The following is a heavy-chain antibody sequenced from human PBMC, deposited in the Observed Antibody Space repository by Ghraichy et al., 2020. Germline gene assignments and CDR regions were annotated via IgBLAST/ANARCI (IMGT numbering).Heavy chain of an antibody. CDR2: IYHSGTT. D-gene: IGHD2-8*01. Sequence: SETLSLTCTVSGGSISGYYWSWIRQPPGKGLEWIGYIYHSGTTNSNPSLKSRVTISVDTSKNQFSLNLSSVTAADTAVYYCARSNGWSDYWGQGTLVTVSS. J-gene: IGHJ4*02. CDR1: GGSISGYY. CDR3: ARSNGWSDY. V-gene: IGHV4-59*08.